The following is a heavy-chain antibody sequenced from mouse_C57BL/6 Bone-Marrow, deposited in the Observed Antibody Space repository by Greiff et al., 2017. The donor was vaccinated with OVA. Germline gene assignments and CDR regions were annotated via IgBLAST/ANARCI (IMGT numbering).Heavy chain of an antibody. J-gene: IGHJ4*01. CDR3: ASFTTLGGAYAMDY. CDR1: GFTFSDFY. D-gene: IGHD1-1*01. V-gene: IGHV7-1*01. Sequence: EVHLVESGGGLVQSGRSLRLSCATSGFTFSDFYMEWVRQAPGKGLEWIAASRNKANDYTTEYSASVKGRFIVSRDTSQSILYLQMNALRAEDTAIYYCASFTTLGGAYAMDYWGQGTSVTVSS. CDR2: SRNKANDYTT.